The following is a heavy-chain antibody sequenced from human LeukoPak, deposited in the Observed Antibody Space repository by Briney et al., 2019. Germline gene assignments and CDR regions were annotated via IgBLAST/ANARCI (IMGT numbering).Heavy chain of an antibody. D-gene: IGHD3-22*01. CDR1: GFTFSSNW. Sequence: GGSLRLSCAASGFTFSSNWMSWVRQAPGKGLEWLAKIKQDGSETCHMDSVKGRFTISRDNAKDSLYLQMNSLRAEDTAVYYYAKSYYYDSSGYLYYFDYWGQGTLVTVSS. J-gene: IGHJ4*02. CDR3: AKSYYYDSSGYLYYFDY. CDR2: IKQDGSET. V-gene: IGHV3-7*01.